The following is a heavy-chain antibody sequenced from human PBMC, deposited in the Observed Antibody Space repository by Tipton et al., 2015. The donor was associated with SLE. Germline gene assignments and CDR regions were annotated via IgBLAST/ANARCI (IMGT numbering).Heavy chain of an antibody. CDR3: ARGDWVTTSYWFDF. J-gene: IGHJ5*01. D-gene: IGHD3/OR15-3a*01. CDR2: MYTSGST. CDR1: GGSISSGSHY. V-gene: IGHV4-61*09. Sequence: LRLSCTVSGGSISSGSHYWSWIRQPAGKGLEWIGDMYTSGSTDYNPSLQNRVTISVDMSKNQFSLKLSPVTAADAAVYYCARGDWVTTSYWFDFWGHGTLVTVSS.